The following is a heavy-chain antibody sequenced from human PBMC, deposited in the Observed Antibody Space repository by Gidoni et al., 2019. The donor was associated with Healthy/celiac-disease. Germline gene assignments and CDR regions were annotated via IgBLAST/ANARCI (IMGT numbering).Heavy chain of an antibody. Sequence: EVQLLESGGVLVQPGGSLRLSCAASGFTFSSYAMSWVRQAPGKGLEWVSAISGSGGSTYYADSVKGRVTISRDNAKNTLYLQMNSRRAEDTDVYYCAKDQATVTKTDYWGQGTLVTVSS. V-gene: IGHV3-23*01. J-gene: IGHJ4*02. CDR2: ISGSGGST. CDR3: AKDQATVTKTDY. D-gene: IGHD4-4*01. CDR1: GFTFSSYA.